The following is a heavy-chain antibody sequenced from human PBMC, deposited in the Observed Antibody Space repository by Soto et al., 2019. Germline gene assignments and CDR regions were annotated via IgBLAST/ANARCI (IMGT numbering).Heavy chain of an antibody. Sequence: GSLRLSCAASGFTFSSHTMAWVRQAPGKGLEWVSSISGSGGSPNYADSVQGRFTISRDNTRNTLLLVMNSLRAEDTATYYCTKARCVGDSCFVPDYWGHGTPVTVSS. CDR3: TKARCVGDSCFVPDY. J-gene: IGHJ4*01. V-gene: IGHV3-23*01. CDR1: GFTFSSHT. D-gene: IGHD2-21*01. CDR2: ISGSGGSP.